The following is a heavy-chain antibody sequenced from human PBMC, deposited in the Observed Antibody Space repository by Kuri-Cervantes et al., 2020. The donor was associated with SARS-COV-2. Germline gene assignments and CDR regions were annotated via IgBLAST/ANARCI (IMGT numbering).Heavy chain of an antibody. CDR3: AREDYGDYDGVY. J-gene: IGHJ4*02. D-gene: IGHD4-17*01. V-gene: IGHV1-18*04. CDR1: GYTFTSYG. Sequence: ASVKVSCKASGYTFTSYGISWVRQAPGQGLEWMGWISGYNDHTNHAQNLQGRVTLTTDTSTSTAYMELRSLRSDDTAVYYCAREDYGDYDGVYWGQGTLVTVSS. CDR2: ISGYNDHT.